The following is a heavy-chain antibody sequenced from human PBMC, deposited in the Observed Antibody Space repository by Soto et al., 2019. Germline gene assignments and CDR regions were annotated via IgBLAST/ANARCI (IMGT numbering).Heavy chain of an antibody. Sequence: GGSPGLSCAASGVSFSSDAMHWVRQAPGKGLEWVAVISYDGSNKYYADSVKGRFTISRDNSKNTLYLQMNSLRAEDTAVYYCARDGEPDPHEFDGMDVWGQGTTVSVSS. V-gene: IGHV3-30-3*01. CDR2: ISYDGSNK. D-gene: IGHD3-3*01. J-gene: IGHJ6*02. CDR3: ARDGEPDPHEFDGMDV. CDR1: GVSFSSDA.